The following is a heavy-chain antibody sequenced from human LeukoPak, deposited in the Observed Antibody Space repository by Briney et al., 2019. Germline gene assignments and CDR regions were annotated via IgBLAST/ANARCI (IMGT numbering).Heavy chain of an antibody. CDR1: GFTFSDYY. J-gene: IGHJ4*02. Sequence: GGSLRLSCAASGFTFSDYYMSWIRQAPGKGLEWVSYISSSGSTIYYADSVKGRFTISRDNSKNTLYLQMNSLRAEDTAVYYCAKLIYDYVWGSYQQSDYWGQGTLVTVSS. CDR3: AKLIYDYVWGSYQQSDY. D-gene: IGHD3-16*02. V-gene: IGHV3-11*01. CDR2: ISSSGSTI.